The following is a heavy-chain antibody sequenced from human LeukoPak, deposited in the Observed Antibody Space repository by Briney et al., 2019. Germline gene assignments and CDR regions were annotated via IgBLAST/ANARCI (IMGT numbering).Heavy chain of an antibody. D-gene: IGHD3-10*01. CDR1: GGTFSSYA. CDR3: AREVGYYGSGSYSTDFDP. V-gene: IGHV1-69*05. J-gene: IGHJ5*02. Sequence: SVTVSCTASGGTFSSYAISWVRQAPGQGFEWMGGIIPIFGTANYAQKFQGRVTITTDESTSTAYMELSSLRSEDTAVYYCAREVGYYGSGSYSTDFDPWGQGTLVTVSS. CDR2: IIPIFGTA.